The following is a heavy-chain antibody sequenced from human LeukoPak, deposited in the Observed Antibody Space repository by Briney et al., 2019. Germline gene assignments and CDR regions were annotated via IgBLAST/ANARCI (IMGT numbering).Heavy chain of an antibody. Sequence: PSETLSLTCAVYGGSFSGYYWSWIRQPPGKGLEWIGEINHSGSTNYNPSLKSRVTISVDTSKNQFSLKLSSVTAADTAVYYCARDPLSPNVFDVWGQGTMVTVSS. CDR2: INHSGST. V-gene: IGHV4-34*01. CDR1: GGSFSGYY. CDR3: ARDPLSPNVFDV. J-gene: IGHJ3*01.